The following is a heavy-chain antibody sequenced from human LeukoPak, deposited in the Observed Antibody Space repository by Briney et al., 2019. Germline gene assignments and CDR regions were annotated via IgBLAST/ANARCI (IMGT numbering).Heavy chain of an antibody. CDR1: GGSISSYY. D-gene: IGHD1-1*01. CDR2: IYTSGGT. V-gene: IGHV4-4*07. CDR3: ARDFRNWNYVDY. J-gene: IGHJ4*02. Sequence: SETLSLTCTVSGGSISSYYWSWIRQPAGKGLEWIGRIYTSGGTNYNPSLKSRVTMSVDTSKNQFSLKLSSVTAADTAVYYCARDFRNWNYVDYWGQGTLVTVSS.